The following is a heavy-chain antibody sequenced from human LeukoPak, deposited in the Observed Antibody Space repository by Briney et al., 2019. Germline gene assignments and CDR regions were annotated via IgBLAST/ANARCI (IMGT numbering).Heavy chain of an antibody. CDR1: GFTFSSYE. CDR2: ISSSGSTI. CDR3: AKEGSYDAFDI. V-gene: IGHV3-48*03. J-gene: IGHJ3*02. Sequence: GGSLRLSCAASGFTFSSYEMNWVRQAPGRGLEWVSYISSSGSTINYADSVMGRFTVSRDNAENSLYLQMSRLRADDTAVYYCAKEGSYDAFDIWGQGTMVTVSS. D-gene: IGHD1-26*01.